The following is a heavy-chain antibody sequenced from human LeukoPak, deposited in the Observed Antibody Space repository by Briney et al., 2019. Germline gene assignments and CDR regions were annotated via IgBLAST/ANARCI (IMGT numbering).Heavy chain of an antibody. J-gene: IGHJ4*02. CDR3: AKALDYYDTSGYYSDY. CDR2: INWNGGST. Sequence: GGSLRLSCAASGFTFSSYSMNWVRQAPGKGLELVSGINWNGGSTGYADSVKGRFTISRDNSKNTLYLQMSSLRAEGTAVYFCAKALDYYDTSGYYSDYWGQGTLVTVSS. CDR1: GFTFSSYS. V-gene: IGHV3-20*04. D-gene: IGHD3-22*01.